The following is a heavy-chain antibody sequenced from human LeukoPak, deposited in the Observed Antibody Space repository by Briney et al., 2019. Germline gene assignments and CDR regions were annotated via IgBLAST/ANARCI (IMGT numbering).Heavy chain of an antibody. CDR1: GFTFSTYW. CDR3: ARDLYSSSWYFVSPGGY. V-gene: IGHV3-7*03. J-gene: IGHJ4*02. CDR2: IKQDGSEK. D-gene: IGHD6-13*01. Sequence: GGSLRLSCAASGFTFSTYWMSWVRQAPGKGLEWVANIKQDGSEKYYVDSGRGRFTISRDNAKNSLYLQMNSLRAEDTAFYYCARDLYSSSWYFVSPGGYWGQGTLVTVSS.